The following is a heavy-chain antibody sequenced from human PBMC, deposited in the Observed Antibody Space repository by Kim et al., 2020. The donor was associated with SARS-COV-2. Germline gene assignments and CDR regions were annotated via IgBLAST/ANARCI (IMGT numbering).Heavy chain of an antibody. D-gene: IGHD3-16*02. CDR3: ARVGYDYVWGSYRDYYYYYGMDV. V-gene: IGHV3-11*05. Sequence: GGSLRLSCAASGFTFSDYYMSWIRQAPGKGLEWVSYISSSSSYTNYADSVKGRFTISRDNAKNSLYLQMNSLRAEDTAVYYCARVGYDYVWGSYRDYYYYYGMDVWWQGTTVTVSS. J-gene: IGHJ6*01. CDR2: ISSSSSYT. CDR1: GFTFSDYY.